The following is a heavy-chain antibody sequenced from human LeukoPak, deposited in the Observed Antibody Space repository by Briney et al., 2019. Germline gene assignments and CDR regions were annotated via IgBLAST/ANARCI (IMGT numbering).Heavy chain of an antibody. Sequence: SETLSLTCTVSGGSINFYYWHWMRQPPGRGLEWIGHTFYSGNAKYNPSLESRVTISVDRSKNQISLNLSSVTAADTAVYYCAKNGQSGFSFDPWGQGTLVTVSS. D-gene: IGHD3-3*01. V-gene: IGHV4-59*01. J-gene: IGHJ5*02. CDR1: GGSINFYY. CDR2: TFYSGNA. CDR3: AKNGQSGFSFDP.